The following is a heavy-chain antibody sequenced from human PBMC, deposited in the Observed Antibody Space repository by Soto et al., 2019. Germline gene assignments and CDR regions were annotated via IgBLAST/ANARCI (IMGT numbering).Heavy chain of an antibody. Sequence: QVQLVQSGAEVKKPGASVKVSCKASGYTFTNFGISWVRQAPGQGLEWMGWISAYNGNTNYAQKFQGRVTINTDTSTSTAYMEVRSLRFDDTAVYYGARGGTPIDYWGQGTLVTVSS. V-gene: IGHV1-18*01. CDR3: ARGGTPIDY. D-gene: IGHD3-16*01. J-gene: IGHJ4*02. CDR1: GYTFTNFG. CDR2: ISAYNGNT.